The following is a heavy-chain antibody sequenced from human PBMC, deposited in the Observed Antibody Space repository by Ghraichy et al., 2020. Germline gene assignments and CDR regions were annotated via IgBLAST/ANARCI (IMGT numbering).Heavy chain of an antibody. D-gene: IGHD3-22*01. CDR3: ARVIVSETQEYDSSGIDYYYYYMDV. J-gene: IGHJ6*03. V-gene: IGHV1-69*13. Sequence: SVKVSCKASGGTFSSYAISWVRQAPGQGLEWMGGIIPIFGIANYAQKFQGRVTITADESTSTAYMELSSLRSEDTAVYYCARVIVSETQEYDSSGIDYYYYYMDVWGKGTTVTVSS. CDR2: IIPIFGIA. CDR1: GGTFSSYA.